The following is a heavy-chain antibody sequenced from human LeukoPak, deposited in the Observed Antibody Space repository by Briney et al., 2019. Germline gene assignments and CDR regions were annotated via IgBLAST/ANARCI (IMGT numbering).Heavy chain of an antibody. CDR2: IYYSGST. D-gene: IGHD6-13*01. V-gene: IGHV4-59*08. Sequence: RPSETLSLTCTVSGGSISSYYWSWIRQPPGKGLEWIGYIYYSGSTNYNPSLKSRVTISVDTSKNQFSLKLSSVTAADTAVYYCARLYSSSWYNWFDPWGQGTLVTVSS. CDR3: ARLYSSSWYNWFDP. J-gene: IGHJ5*02. CDR1: GGSISSYY.